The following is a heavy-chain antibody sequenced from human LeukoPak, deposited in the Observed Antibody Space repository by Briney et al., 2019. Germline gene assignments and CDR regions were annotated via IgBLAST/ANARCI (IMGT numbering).Heavy chain of an antibody. D-gene: IGHD3-3*01. CDR3: AAYDFWSGFLQLDRDY. J-gene: IGHJ4*02. CDR2: ISGSGGST. V-gene: IGHV3-23*01. Sequence: PGGSLRLSCAASGFTFSSYAMSWVRQAPGKGLEWVSAISGSGGSTYYADSVKGRFTISRDNSKNTPYLEMNGLRAEDTAVYYCAAYDFWSGFLQLDRDYWGQGTLVTVSS. CDR1: GFTFSSYA.